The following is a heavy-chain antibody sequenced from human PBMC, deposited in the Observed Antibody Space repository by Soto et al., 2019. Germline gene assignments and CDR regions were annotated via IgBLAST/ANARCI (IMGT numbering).Heavy chain of an antibody. Sequence: VTVSFHASVYTFTSYYMHWVRRAPGQGLEWMGIINPSVGSTSYAQKFQGRVTMTRDTSTSTVYMELSSLRSEDTAVYYCARDLGGSEGGHFDYWGQGTLVTVSS. V-gene: IGHV1-46*01. CDR2: INPSVGST. J-gene: IGHJ4*02. CDR3: ARDLGGSEGGHFDY. D-gene: IGHD1-26*01. CDR1: VYTFTSYY.